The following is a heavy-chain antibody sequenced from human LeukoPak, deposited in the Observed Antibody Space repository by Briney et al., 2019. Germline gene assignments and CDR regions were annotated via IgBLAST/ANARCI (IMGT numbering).Heavy chain of an antibody. Sequence: ASVKVSCKASGYTFTSYYIHCVRQAPGQGLEWRGIIDPSGGSTTYAQKFQGRLIMTRDTSTSTVSMELSSLRAEDTAVYYCARGPSGYHNPGGQGTLVTVSS. J-gene: IGHJ4*02. D-gene: IGHD5-12*01. CDR3: ARGPSGYHNP. CDR1: GYTFTSYY. CDR2: IDPSGGST. V-gene: IGHV1-46*01.